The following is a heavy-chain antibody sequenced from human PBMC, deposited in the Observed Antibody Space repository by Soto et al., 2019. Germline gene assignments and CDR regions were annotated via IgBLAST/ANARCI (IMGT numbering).Heavy chain of an antibody. CDR2: IYHSGST. J-gene: IGHJ6*02. CDR3: ARVIYGDPWDYYYYGMDV. V-gene: IGHV4-38-2*01. Sequence: SETLSLTCAVSGYSISSGYYWGWIRQPPGKGLEWIGSIYHSGSTYYNPSLKSRVTISVDTSKNQFSLKLSSVTAADTAVYYCARVIYGDPWDYYYYGMDVWGQGTTVTVSS. D-gene: IGHD4-17*01. CDR1: GYSISSGYY.